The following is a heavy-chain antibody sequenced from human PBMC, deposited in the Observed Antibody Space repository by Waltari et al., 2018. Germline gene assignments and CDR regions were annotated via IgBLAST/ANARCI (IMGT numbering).Heavy chain of an antibody. CDR2: IYYSGST. J-gene: IGHJ6*03. CDR1: GGSISSYY. Sequence: QVQLQESGPGLVKPSETLSLTCTVSGGSISSYYWSWIRQPPGKGLEWIGYIYYSGSTNYNPSLKSRVTISVDTSKNQFSLKLSSVTAADTAVYYCARQITSIYYMDVWGKGTTVIVSS. D-gene: IGHD3-10*01. V-gene: IGHV4-59*01. CDR3: ARQITSIYYMDV.